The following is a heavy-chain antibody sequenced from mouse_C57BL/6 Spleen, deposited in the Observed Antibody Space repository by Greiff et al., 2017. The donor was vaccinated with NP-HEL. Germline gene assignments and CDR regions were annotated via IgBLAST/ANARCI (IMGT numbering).Heavy chain of an antibody. D-gene: IGHD1-1*01. CDR3: TRESSPVYYYGSNRYFDV. V-gene: IGHV5-9-1*02. Sequence: EVKVVESGEGLVKPGGSLKLSCAASGFTFSSYAMSWVRQTPEKRLEWVAYISSGGDYIYYADTVKGRFTISRDNARNTLYLQMSSLKSEDTAMYYCTRESSPVYYYGSNRYFDVWGTGTTVTVSS. CDR2: ISSGGDYI. J-gene: IGHJ1*03. CDR1: GFTFSSYA.